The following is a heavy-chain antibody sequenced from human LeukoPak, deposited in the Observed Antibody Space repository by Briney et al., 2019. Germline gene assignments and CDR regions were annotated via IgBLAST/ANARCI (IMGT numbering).Heavy chain of an antibody. J-gene: IGHJ4*02. V-gene: IGHV3-7*04. CDR2: IKEDGSEK. CDR1: GFTFSVFW. CDR3: ARTRPGFYFDY. D-gene: IGHD7-27*01. Sequence: PGGSLRLSCAASGFTFSVFWMTWVRQAPGKGQEREASIKEDGSEKFHVDSVKGRFTISRDNARNFLFLQMDSLRAEDTAVYYCARTRPGFYFDYWGQGTLVTGSS.